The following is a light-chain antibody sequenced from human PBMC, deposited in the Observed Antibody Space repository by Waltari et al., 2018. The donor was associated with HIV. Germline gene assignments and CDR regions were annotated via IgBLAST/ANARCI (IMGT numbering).Light chain of an antibody. Sequence: QSPLTQPASVAGSPGQSITISCTGTSSAVGCYNYVSWYQQLPARAPKLMSYHVDIRPSGVSDRFSGSKSGNTASRTISGLQPEDEADYYCTSYTATTTYVFGTGTKVTVL. CDR1: SSAVGCYNY. CDR2: HVD. V-gene: IGLV2-14*03. J-gene: IGLJ1*01. CDR3: TSYTATTTYV.